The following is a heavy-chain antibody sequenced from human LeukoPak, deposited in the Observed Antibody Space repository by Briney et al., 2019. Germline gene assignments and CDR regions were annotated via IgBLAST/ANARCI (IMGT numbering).Heavy chain of an antibody. V-gene: IGHV3-9*01. D-gene: IGHD3-16*01. CDR2: ISWNSGSI. J-gene: IGHJ4*02. CDR3: AKDVAYTFDY. CDR1: GFTFDDYA. Sequence: PGGSLRLSCAASGFTFDDYAMHWVRQAPGKGLEWVSGISWNSGSIGYSDSVKGRFTISRENSKNTLYLQMNSLRTEDTAVYYCAKDVAYTFDYWGQGTLVTVSS.